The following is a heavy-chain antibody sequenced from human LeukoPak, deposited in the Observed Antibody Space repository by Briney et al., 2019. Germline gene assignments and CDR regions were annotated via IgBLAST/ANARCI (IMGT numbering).Heavy chain of an antibody. CDR1: GFTVSSNY. CDR3: ASASCSGSSCYSGYFDY. J-gene: IGHJ4*02. V-gene: IGHV3-53*01. D-gene: IGHD2-15*01. CDR2: IYSGGSR. Sequence: PGGSLRLSCAATGFTVSSNYMTWVRQAPGKGLEWVSSIYSGGSRDYADSVRDRFIISRDNSKNTLYLQMNSLRAEDTAVYYCASASCSGSSCYSGYFDYWGQGTLVTVSS.